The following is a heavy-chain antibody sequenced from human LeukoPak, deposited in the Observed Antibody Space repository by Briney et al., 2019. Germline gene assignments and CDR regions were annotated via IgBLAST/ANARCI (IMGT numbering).Heavy chain of an antibody. D-gene: IGHD2-15*01. CDR1: GFTFSSYW. Sequence: GGSLRLSCAASGFTFSSYWMHWVRQAPGKGLVWVSRINSDGSSTSYADSVKGRFTISRDNAKNTLYLQMNSLRAEDTAVYYCARGVIGHCSGGSCYPGEFDPWGQGALVTVSS. CDR3: ARGVIGHCSGGSCYPGEFDP. CDR2: INSDGSST. V-gene: IGHV3-74*01. J-gene: IGHJ5*02.